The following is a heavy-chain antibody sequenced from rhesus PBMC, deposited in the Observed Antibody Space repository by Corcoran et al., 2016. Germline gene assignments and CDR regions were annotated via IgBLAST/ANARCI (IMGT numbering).Heavy chain of an antibody. Sequence: QVQLQESGPGLVKPSETLSLTCSVSGGSVSGGYNWNWIRQSPGKGLEWIGYLSDSGATYYNASLKNRVTISTDMSKNQFSLRLTSVTAADTAVYYCGRSGAATGAYWGQGVLVTVSS. CDR2: LSDSGAT. CDR1: GGSVSGGYN. J-gene: IGHJ4*01. D-gene: IGHD6-31*01. CDR3: GRSGAATGAY. V-gene: IGHV4-76*01.